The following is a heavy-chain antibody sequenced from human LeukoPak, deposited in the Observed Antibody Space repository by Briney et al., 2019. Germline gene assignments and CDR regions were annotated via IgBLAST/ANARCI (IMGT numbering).Heavy chain of an antibody. Sequence: ASVKVSCKASGYTFTSYAMHWVRQAPGQRLEWMGWINAGNGNTKYSQKFQGRVTITRDTSASTAYMELSSLRSEDTAVYYCARGYRVVAPAAMRGAGDYYYGMDVWGKGTTVTVSS. D-gene: IGHD2-2*01. CDR1: GYTFTSYA. J-gene: IGHJ6*04. CDR2: INAGNGNT. CDR3: ARGYRVVAPAAMRGAGDYYYGMDV. V-gene: IGHV1-3*01.